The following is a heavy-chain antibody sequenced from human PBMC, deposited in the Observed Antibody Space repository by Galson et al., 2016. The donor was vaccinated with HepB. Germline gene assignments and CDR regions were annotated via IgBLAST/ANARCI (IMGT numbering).Heavy chain of an antibody. CDR2: INADGTST. CDR3: TRDDSYGLDV. Sequence: SLRLSCAASDFTFSGRWMHWVRQVPGKGLVWVSYINADGTSTTYADSVKGRFTNSRDNAKNTVHLQMTSLRAEDTAIYYCTRDDSYGLDVWGQGTTVTVSS. D-gene: IGHD2-21*02. J-gene: IGHJ6*02. V-gene: IGHV3-74*01. CDR1: DFTFSGRW.